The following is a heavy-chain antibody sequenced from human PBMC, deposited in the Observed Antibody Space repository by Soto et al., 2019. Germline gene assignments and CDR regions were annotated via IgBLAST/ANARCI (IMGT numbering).Heavy chain of an antibody. CDR2: ISYDGSNK. J-gene: IGHJ6*02. V-gene: IGHV3-30*14. D-gene: IGHD6-13*01. CDR3: ARDRSSWYGYYYGWDV. Sequence: GGSLRLSCAASGFIFSTYAMNWVRQAPGKGLEWVALISYDGSNKYYGDSVKGRFTTSRDNSKNTLYLQMNSLRAEDTAVYYCARDRSSWYGYYYGWDVWGLGTTVTVSS. CDR1: GFIFSTYA.